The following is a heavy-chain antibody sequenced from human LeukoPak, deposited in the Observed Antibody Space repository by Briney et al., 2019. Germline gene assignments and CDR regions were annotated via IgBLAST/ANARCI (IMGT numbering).Heavy chain of an antibody. D-gene: IGHD4-23*01. J-gene: IGHJ3*02. CDR1: GFTVSSNY. CDR3: AKDRLRNSDDAFDI. CDR2: IYSGGST. Sequence: SGGSLRLSCAASGFTVSSNYMSWVRQAPGKGLEWVSVIYSGGSTYYADSVKGRFTISRDNSKNTLYLQMNSLRAEDTAVYYCAKDRLRNSDDAFDIWGQGTMVTVSS. V-gene: IGHV3-66*01.